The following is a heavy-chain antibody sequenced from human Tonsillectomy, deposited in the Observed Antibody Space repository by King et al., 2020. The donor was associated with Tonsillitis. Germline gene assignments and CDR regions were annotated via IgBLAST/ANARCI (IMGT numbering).Heavy chain of an antibody. J-gene: IGHJ4*02. D-gene: IGHD2-8*01. CDR3: EKEEYCTDGVCFNFDY. V-gene: IGHV3-30*02. CDR2: IRYDGRNK. CDR1: GFSFRSYG. Sequence: VQLVESGGGVVQPGGSLRLSCAASGFSFRSYGMHWVRQAPGKGLEWVAFIRYDGRNKDYADSVKGRLTISRDNSKNTLYLQMDSLRAEDTAVYFCEKEEYCTDGVCFNFDYWGQGSLVTVSS.